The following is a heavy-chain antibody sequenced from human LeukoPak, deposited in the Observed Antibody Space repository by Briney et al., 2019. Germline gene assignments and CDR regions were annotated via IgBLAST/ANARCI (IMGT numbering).Heavy chain of an antibody. Sequence: ASVKVSCKASEYSFTGYYMHWVRQATGQGLEWMGWMNPNSGNTGYAQKFQGRVTMTRNTSISTAYMELSSLRSEDTAVYYCASPRNGDAFDIWGQGTMVTVSS. V-gene: IGHV1-8*02. CDR1: EYSFTGYY. CDR3: ASPRNGDAFDI. D-gene: IGHD1-14*01. CDR2: MNPNSGNT. J-gene: IGHJ3*02.